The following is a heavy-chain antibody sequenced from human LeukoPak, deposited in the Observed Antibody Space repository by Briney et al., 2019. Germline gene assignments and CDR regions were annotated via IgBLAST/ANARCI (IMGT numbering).Heavy chain of an antibody. Sequence: GASVTVSCKASGYTFTSYGITWVRQAPGQGLEWMGRISSYNGNTNYAQKLQGKVTMTTDTSTSTAYMELRSLRSDDTAIYYCAREDSDYGDYIRLDYWGQGTLVTVSS. CDR3: AREDSDYGDYIRLDY. J-gene: IGHJ4*02. CDR2: ISSYNGNT. D-gene: IGHD4-17*01. V-gene: IGHV1-18*04. CDR1: GYTFTSYG.